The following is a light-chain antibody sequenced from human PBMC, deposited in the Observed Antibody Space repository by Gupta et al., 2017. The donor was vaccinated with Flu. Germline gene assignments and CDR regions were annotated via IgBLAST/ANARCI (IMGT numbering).Light chain of an antibody. CDR3: QQHSNWPPLT. CDR2: DAS. Sequence: EIVLTQSPATLSLSPGERATLSCRASQSVSSYLAWYQQKPGHAPRLLIYDASNRDTGIPARFRGSGSGTDFTLTISSREQEDFAVYYCQQHSNWPPLTFGGGTKVEIK. J-gene: IGKJ4*01. V-gene: IGKV3-11*01. CDR1: QSVSSY.